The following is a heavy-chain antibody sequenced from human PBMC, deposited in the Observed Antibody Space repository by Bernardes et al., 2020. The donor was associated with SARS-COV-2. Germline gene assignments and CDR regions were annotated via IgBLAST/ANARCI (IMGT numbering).Heavy chain of an antibody. D-gene: IGHD2-15*01. CDR2: IYYSGST. Sequence: SETLSLTCTVSGGSVSSGSYYWSWIRQPPGKGLEWIGYIYYSGSTNFNPSLKSRVTISVDTSKNQFSLKLSSVTAADTAVYYCARVIVAAINWFDSWGQGTLVTVSS. J-gene: IGHJ5*01. CDR3: ARVIVAAINWFDS. V-gene: IGHV4-61*01. CDR1: GGSVSSGSYY.